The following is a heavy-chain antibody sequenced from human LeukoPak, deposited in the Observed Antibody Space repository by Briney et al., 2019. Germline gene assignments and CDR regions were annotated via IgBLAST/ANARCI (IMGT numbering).Heavy chain of an antibody. CDR2: FIPILGTA. V-gene: IGHV1-69*10. CDR3: AGIPVFGVVLHQEPV. Sequence: SVKVSCKASGYTFSSYHIAWVRQAPGQGLEWMGVFIPILGTANSTQKFRDRVTITADISTNTAYMELSSLRSEDTAVYFCAGIPVFGVVLHQEPVWGKGTTVTVSS. J-gene: IGHJ6*04. CDR1: GYTFSSYH. D-gene: IGHD3-3*01.